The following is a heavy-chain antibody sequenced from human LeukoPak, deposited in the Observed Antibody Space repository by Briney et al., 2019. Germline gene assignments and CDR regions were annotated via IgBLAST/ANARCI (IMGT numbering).Heavy chain of an antibody. D-gene: IGHD4/OR15-4a*01. J-gene: IGHJ5*02. CDR1: GYTFTDTDYY. CDR3: ARGYEYGWYDP. CDR2: INPKTGAT. V-gene: IGHV1-2*02. Sequence: GASVTVSCKASGYTFTDTDYYLHWLRQAPGQGLEWMGWINPKTGATDYAQKFQGRVTMTRETSITTGNMELTSLRSDDTAMYYCARGYEYGWYDPWGQGTLVTVSS.